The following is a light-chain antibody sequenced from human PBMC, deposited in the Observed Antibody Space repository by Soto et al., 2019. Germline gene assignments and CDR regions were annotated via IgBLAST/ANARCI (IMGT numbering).Light chain of an antibody. CDR1: QSVSNNY. Sequence: ETVVTQSPGTLSLSPGERATLFCRASQSVSNNYLAWYQQKPGQAPRLLIYGASSRATGIPDRFSGSGSGTDFSLTISRLEPEDSGVYYCQQHGTSPPSWTFGQGTKVEIK. V-gene: IGKV3-20*01. CDR3: QQHGTSPPSWT. CDR2: GAS. J-gene: IGKJ1*01.